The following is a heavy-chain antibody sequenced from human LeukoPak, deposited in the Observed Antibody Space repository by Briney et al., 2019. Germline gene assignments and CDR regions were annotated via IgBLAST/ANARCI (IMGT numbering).Heavy chain of an antibody. CDR1: GYTFTKYY. D-gene: IGHD4-17*01. V-gene: IGHV1-2*02. J-gene: IGHJ4*02. CDR2: INPNSGGT. CDR3: AREYDYGDFDY. Sequence: ASVKVSCKASGYTFTKYYMFWVRQAPGQGLEWMGWINPNSGGTNYAQKFQGRVTMTRDTSISTAYMELSRLRSDDTAVYYCAREYDYGDFDYWGQGTLVTVSS.